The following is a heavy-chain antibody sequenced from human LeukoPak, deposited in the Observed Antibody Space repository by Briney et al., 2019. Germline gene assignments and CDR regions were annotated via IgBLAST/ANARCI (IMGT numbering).Heavy chain of an antibody. CDR1: GLTFSSYW. J-gene: IGHJ3*02. V-gene: IGHV3-7*01. CDR3: ARLDRARGDAFDI. Sequence: GGSLRLSCAASGLTFSSYWMSRVRQAPGKGLEWVANIKQDGSEKYYVDSVKGRFTISRDNAKNSLYLQMNSLRAEDTAVYYCARLDRARGDAFDIWGQGTMVSVSS. CDR2: IKQDGSEK.